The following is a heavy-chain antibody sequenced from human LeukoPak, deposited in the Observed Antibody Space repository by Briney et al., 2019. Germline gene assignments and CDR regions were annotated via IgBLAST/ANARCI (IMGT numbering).Heavy chain of an antibody. CDR3: ARGYYYDSLGY. CDR1: GGSISSYY. V-gene: IGHV4-59*08. CDR2: IYYSGST. Sequence: SETLSLTCTVSGGSISSYYWSWIRQPPGKGLEWIGYIYYSGSTYYNPSLKSRVTISVDTSKNQFSLKLSSVTAADTAVYYCARGYYYDSLGYWGQGTLDTVSS. J-gene: IGHJ4*02. D-gene: IGHD3-22*01.